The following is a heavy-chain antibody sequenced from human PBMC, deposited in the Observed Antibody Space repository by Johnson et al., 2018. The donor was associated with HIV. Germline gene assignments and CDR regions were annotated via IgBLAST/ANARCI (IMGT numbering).Heavy chain of an antibody. CDR3: ARPVIAADDAFDI. V-gene: IGHV3-23*04. J-gene: IGHJ3*02. Sequence: VQLVESGGGLVQPGGSLRLSCAASGFTFSNYDMHWVRQATGKGLEWVSAISGSGGSTYYADSVKGRFTISRDNSKNTLYLQMNSLRAEDTAVYYCARPVIAADDAFDIWGQGTMVTVSS. CDR1: GFTFSNYD. D-gene: IGHD6-13*01. CDR2: ISGSGGST.